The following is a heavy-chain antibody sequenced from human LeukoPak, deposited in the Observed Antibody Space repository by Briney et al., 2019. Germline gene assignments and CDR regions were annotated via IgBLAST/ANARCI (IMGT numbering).Heavy chain of an antibody. D-gene: IGHD2-2*01. CDR2: IIPIFGTA. Sequence: SVKVSCRASGGTFSSYAISWVRQAPGQGLEWMGGIIPIFGTANYAQKFQGRVTITADESTSTAYMELSSLRSEDTAVYYRAGLGYQLGYFDYWGQGTLVTVSS. CDR1: GGTFSSYA. CDR3: AGLGYQLGYFDY. V-gene: IGHV1-69*01. J-gene: IGHJ4*02.